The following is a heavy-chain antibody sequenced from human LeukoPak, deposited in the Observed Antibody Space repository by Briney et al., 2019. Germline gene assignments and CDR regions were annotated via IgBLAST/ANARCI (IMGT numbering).Heavy chain of an antibody. CDR1: GFTFKTYA. CDR3: ARCLTNNSHSVKWFDP. D-gene: IGHD2/OR15-2a*01. Sequence: GGSLRLSCAYSGFTFKTYAMHWVRQAPGKGLEWVAVMSSDGGNEYYADSVKGRFTISRDNSKNTLYLQMNSLRPDDTAVYYCARCLTNNSHSVKWFDPWGQGTLVAVSS. CDR2: MSSDGGNE. V-gene: IGHV3-30*04. J-gene: IGHJ5*02.